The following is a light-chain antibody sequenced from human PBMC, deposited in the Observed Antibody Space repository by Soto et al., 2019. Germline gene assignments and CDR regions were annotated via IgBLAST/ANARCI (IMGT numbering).Light chain of an antibody. CDR3: SSYTSSSTLV. V-gene: IGLV2-11*01. Sequence: QSALTQPRSVSGSPGQSVTISCTGTSSDVGGYNYVSWYQQHPGKAPKLMIYDVGKRPSGVPDRFSGSKSGNTASLTISGLQAEDEADYYCSSYTSSSTLVFGTGTKLTVL. J-gene: IGLJ1*01. CDR2: DVG. CDR1: SSDVGGYNY.